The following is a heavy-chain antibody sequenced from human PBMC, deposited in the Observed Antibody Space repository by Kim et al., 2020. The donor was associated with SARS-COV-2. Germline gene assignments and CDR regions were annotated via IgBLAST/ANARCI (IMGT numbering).Heavy chain of an antibody. D-gene: IGHD1-26*01. Sequence: SVKVSCKASGGTFSSYAISWVRQAPGQGLEWMGGIIPIFGTANYAQKFQGRVTITADESTSTAYMELSSLRSEDTAVYYCARIGRVGTHAFDYWGQGTLVTVSS. CDR3: ARIGRVGTHAFDY. CDR2: IIPIFGTA. V-gene: IGHV1-69*13. CDR1: GGTFSSYA. J-gene: IGHJ4*02.